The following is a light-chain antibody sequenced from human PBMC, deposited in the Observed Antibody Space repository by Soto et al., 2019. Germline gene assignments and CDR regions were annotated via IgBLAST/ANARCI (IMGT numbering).Light chain of an antibody. V-gene: IGKV1-33*01. CDR2: DAS. J-gene: IGKJ3*01. CDR1: HAISNY. Sequence: DIQMTQSPSSLSASVGDRVTITCQASHAISNYLNWYQQKPGKAPKLLIYDASNLETGVPSRFSGSGSGTDFNFTSSSLQPEDSATKYCQQYDIFFTFGPGTNVDIK. CDR3: QQYDIFFT.